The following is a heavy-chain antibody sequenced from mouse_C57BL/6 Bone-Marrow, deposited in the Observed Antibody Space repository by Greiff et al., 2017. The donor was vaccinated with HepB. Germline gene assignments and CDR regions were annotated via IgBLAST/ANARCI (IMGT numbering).Heavy chain of an antibody. CDR2: ISNGGGST. CDR3: ARHHYDYGFAY. Sequence: EVMLVESGGGLVQPGGSLKLSCAASGFTFSDYYMYWVRQTPEKRLEWVAYISNGGGSTYYPDTVKGRFTISRDNAKNTLYLQMSRLKSEDTAMYYCARHHYDYGFAYWGQGTLVTVSA. D-gene: IGHD2-4*01. V-gene: IGHV5-12*01. CDR1: GFTFSDYY. J-gene: IGHJ3*01.